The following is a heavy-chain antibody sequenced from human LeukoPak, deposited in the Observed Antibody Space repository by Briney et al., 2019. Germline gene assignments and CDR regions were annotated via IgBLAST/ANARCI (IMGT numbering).Heavy chain of an antibody. Sequence: GGSLRPSCAASGFTFSSYAMSWVRQAPGKGLEWVSAISGSGGSTYYADSVKGRFTISRDNSKNTLYLQMNSLRAEDTAVYYCAKDDSSSWLFDYWGQGTLVTVSS. D-gene: IGHD6-13*01. CDR1: GFTFSSYA. V-gene: IGHV3-23*01. J-gene: IGHJ4*02. CDR2: ISGSGGST. CDR3: AKDDSSSWLFDY.